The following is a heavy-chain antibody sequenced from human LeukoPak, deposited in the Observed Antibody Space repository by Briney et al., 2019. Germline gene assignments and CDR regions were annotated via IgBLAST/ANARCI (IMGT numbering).Heavy chain of an antibody. CDR3: ARVTTIFGMTYYYYGLDV. CDR1: GGSISGYY. V-gene: IGHV4-59*01. CDR2: IYYSGST. Sequence: SETLSLTCTVSGGSISGYYWSWIRQPPGEGLEWIGYIYYSGSTNCNPSLKSRVTILLDTSKNQFSLKLSSVTAAGTAVYYCARVTTIFGMTYYYYGLDVWGQGTTVTVSS. J-gene: IGHJ6*02. D-gene: IGHD3-3*01.